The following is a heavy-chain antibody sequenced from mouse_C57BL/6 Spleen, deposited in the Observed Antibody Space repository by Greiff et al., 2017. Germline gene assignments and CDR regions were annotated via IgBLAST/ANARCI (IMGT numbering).Heavy chain of an antibody. CDR2: IDPSDSYT. CDR1: GYTFTSYW. V-gene: IGHV1-69*01. CDR3: ARAGGREDYFDY. Sequence: VQLQQPGAELVMPGASVKLSCKASGYTFTSYWMHWVKQRPGQGLEWIGEIDPSDSYTNYNQKFKGKSTLTVDKSSSTAYMQLSSLTSEDSAVYYCARAGGREDYFDYWGQGTTLTVSS. J-gene: IGHJ2*01. D-gene: IGHD3-3*01.